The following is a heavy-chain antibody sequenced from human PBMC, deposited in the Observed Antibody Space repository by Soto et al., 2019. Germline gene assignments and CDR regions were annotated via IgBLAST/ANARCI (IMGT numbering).Heavy chain of an antibody. J-gene: IGHJ5*02. V-gene: IGHV3-30*18. CDR2: ISYDGSNK. CDR1: GFTFSSYG. D-gene: IGHD3-10*01. CDR3: AKDRSTVYGSGSPPPAFDP. Sequence: QVQLVESGGGVVQPGRSLRLSCAASGFTFSSYGMHWVRQAPGKGLEWVAVISYDGSNKYYADSVKGRFTISRDNSXNXLXLQMNSLRAEDTAVYYCAKDRSTVYGSGSPPPAFDPWGQGTLVTVSS.